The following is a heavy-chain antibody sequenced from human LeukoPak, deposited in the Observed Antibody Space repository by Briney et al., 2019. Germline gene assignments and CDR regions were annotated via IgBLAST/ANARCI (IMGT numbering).Heavy chain of an antibody. Sequence: GGSLRLSCAASGFTFSSYAMSWVRQAPGKGLGWVSAISGSGGSTYYADSVKGRFTISRDNSKNTLYPQMNSLRAEDTAVYYCAKGDIVVVVAATIDYWGQGTLVTVSS. CDR1: GFTFSSYA. J-gene: IGHJ4*02. CDR2: ISGSGGST. V-gene: IGHV3-23*01. D-gene: IGHD2-15*01. CDR3: AKGDIVVVVAATIDY.